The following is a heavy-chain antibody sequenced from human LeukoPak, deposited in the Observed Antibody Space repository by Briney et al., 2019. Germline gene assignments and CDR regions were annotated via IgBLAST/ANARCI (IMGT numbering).Heavy chain of an antibody. D-gene: IGHD1-1*01. V-gene: IGHV3-23*01. CDR3: AKGKATGPYDAFDI. J-gene: IGHJ3*02. CDR2: INGGGSST. CDR1: GFTVSSNS. Sequence: GGSLRLSCAASGFTVSSNSMTWVRQAPGKGLEWVSAINGGGSSTYYAGSVKGQFTISRDSSKNTLYLQMNSLRAEDTAVYYCAKGKATGPYDAFDIWGQGTMVTVSS.